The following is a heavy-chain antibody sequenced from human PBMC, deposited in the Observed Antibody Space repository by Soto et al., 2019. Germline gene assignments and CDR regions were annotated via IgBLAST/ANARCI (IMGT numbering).Heavy chain of an antibody. CDR1: GGSFSGYY. J-gene: IGHJ4*02. V-gene: IGHV4-34*01. CDR2: INHSGRT. Sequence: QVQLQQWGAGLLKPSETLSLTCAVYGGSFSGYYWTWIRQPPGTGLEGMGEINHSGRTNYNPSLKSRVTISVDTSKNQFSLKLTSVTAADTAVYYCARDKITGLFDYWGQGTLVTVSS. D-gene: IGHD2-8*02. CDR3: ARDKITGLFDY.